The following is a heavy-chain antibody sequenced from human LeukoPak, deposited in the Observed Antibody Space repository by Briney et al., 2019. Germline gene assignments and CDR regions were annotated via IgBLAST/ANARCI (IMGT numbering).Heavy chain of an antibody. V-gene: IGHV4-34*01. CDR2: INHSGST. D-gene: IGHD6-13*01. Sequence: PSETLSLTCAVYGGSFSGYYWSWIRQPPGKGLEWIGEINHSGSTNYNPSLKSRVTISVDTSKNQFSLKLSSVTAANTAVYYCARHEQQLVHFDYWGQGTLVTVSS. CDR1: GGSFSGYY. CDR3: ARHEQQLVHFDY. J-gene: IGHJ4*02.